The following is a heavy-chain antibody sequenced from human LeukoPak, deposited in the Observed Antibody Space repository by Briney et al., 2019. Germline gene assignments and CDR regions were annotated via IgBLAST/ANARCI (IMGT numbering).Heavy chain of an antibody. V-gene: IGHV3-30*04. J-gene: IGHJ4*02. CDR1: GFTFSTYA. Sequence: SGGSLRLSCAASGFTFSTYAMHWVHQAPGKGLEWVAVISNDGSNKYYAGSVKGRFTISRDNYKSALYLQMNSLRAEDTAVYYCARSRSGGSLLGYWGQGTVVTVSS. CDR3: ARSRSGGSLLGY. D-gene: IGHD2-15*01. CDR2: ISNDGSNK.